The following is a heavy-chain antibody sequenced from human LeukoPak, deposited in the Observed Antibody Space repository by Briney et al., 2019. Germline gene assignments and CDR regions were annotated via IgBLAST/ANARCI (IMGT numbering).Heavy chain of an antibody. CDR3: ARDRASSGYYKYFDY. J-gene: IGHJ4*02. V-gene: IGHV3-30*04. CDR1: GFTFSSYA. Sequence: GRSLRLSCAASGFTFSSYAMHWVRQAPGKGLEWVAVISYDGSNKYYADSVKGRFTISRDNSKNTLYLQMNSLRAEDTAVYYCARDRASSGYYKYFDYWGQGTLVTVSS. D-gene: IGHD3-22*01. CDR2: ISYDGSNK.